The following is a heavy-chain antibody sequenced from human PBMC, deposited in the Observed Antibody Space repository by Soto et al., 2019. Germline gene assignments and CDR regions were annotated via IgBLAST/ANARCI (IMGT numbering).Heavy chain of an antibody. CDR2: ISWNNHVI. J-gene: IGHJ4*02. V-gene: IGHV3-9*01. D-gene: IGHD2-15*01. CDR1: GFTFDEFS. CDR3: AKDDHCSGGGCYGGFDS. Sequence: VELVESGGGLIQPGRSLRLSCAASGFTFDEFSMHWVRQVQGKGPEWVSGISWNNHVIGYAGSVKGRFTISRDNAKNSLFLQMNGLRSEDTALYYCAKDDHCSGGGCYGGFDSWGQGVLVTVSP.